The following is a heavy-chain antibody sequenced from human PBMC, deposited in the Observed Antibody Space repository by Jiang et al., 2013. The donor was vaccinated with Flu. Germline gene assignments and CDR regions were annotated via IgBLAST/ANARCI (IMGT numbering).Heavy chain of an antibody. D-gene: IGHD1-26*01. V-gene: IGHV1-24*01. CDR3: VTGVGRALHYYFDS. J-gene: IGHJ4*02. Sequence: GAEVKKPGASVKVSCKVSGYPFTDLSMHWVRQPPGKGLEWMGGFNPEDGEEIYTQKFQGRVTMTEDTSIATAYMELSGLRSDDTAVYYCVTGVGRALHYYFDSWGQGTLVTVSS. CDR2: FNPEDGEE. CDR1: GYPFTDLS.